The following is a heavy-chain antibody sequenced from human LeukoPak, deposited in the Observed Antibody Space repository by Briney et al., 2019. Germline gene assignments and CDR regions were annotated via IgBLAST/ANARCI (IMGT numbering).Heavy chain of an antibody. V-gene: IGHV3-23*01. CDR1: GFTFSSYA. CDR2: IGGRGDNT. J-gene: IGHJ4*02. Sequence: GGSLRLSCAASGFTFSSYAMMWVRQAPGKGLEWVSAIGGRGDNTYYADSVKGRFTISRDNPKHTLYLQMNSLRAEDTAVYYCAEEDIVPLWGQGTLVTVSS. CDR3: AEEDIVPL. D-gene: IGHD5-12*01.